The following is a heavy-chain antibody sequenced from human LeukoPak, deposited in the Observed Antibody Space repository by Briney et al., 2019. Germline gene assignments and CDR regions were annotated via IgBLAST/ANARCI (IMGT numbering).Heavy chain of an antibody. CDR1: GGTFSSYD. J-gene: IGHJ4*02. Sequence: ASVKVSCKASGGTFSSYDINWVRQATGQGLEWMGIINPSGGSTSYAQKFQGRVTMTRDTSTSTVYMELSSLRSEDTAVYYCARGIYCGGDCYTFDYWGQGTLVTVSS. CDR2: INPSGGST. CDR3: ARGIYCGGDCYTFDY. D-gene: IGHD2-21*02. V-gene: IGHV1-46*01.